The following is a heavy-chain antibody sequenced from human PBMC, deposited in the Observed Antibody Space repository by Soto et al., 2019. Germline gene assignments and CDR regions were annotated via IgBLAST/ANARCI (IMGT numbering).Heavy chain of an antibody. CDR1: GFTFSSYW. V-gene: IGHV3-74*01. CDR3: ARGGPNYYYYYMDV. CDR2: INSDGSST. J-gene: IGHJ6*03. Sequence: GGSLRLSCAASGFTFSSYWMHWVRQAPGKGLVWVSRINSDGSSTSYADSVKGRFTISRDNAKNTLYLQMNSLRAEDTAVYYRARGGPNYYYYYMDVWGKGTTVTVSS. D-gene: IGHD3-10*01.